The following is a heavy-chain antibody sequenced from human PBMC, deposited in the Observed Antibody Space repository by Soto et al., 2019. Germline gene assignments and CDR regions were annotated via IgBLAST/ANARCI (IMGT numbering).Heavy chain of an antibody. V-gene: IGHV4-39*01. Sequence: SETLSLTCTVSGGSISSSSYYWGWIRQPPGKGLEWIGSIYYSGSTYYNPSLKSRVTISVDTSKNQFSLKLSSVTAADTAVYYCARHHTMVRGVIITPNWFDPWGQGTLVT. CDR2: IYYSGST. J-gene: IGHJ5*02. D-gene: IGHD3-10*01. CDR3: ARHHTMVRGVIITPNWFDP. CDR1: GGSISSSSYY.